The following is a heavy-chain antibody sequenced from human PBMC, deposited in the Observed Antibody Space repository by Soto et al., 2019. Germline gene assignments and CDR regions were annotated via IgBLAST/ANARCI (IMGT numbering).Heavy chain of an antibody. CDR3: ARTRPDVVLVPAELDI. J-gene: IGHJ4*02. Sequence: PGGSLRLSCAASGFIFGFHSMTWVRQAPATGLEWVSYISASSSYIHYANSVKGRFTVSRDNAKNSLFLEMHSLRPEDTGVYFCARTRPDVVLVPAELDIWGPGTLVTLSS. CDR2: ISASSSYI. D-gene: IGHD2-2*01. CDR1: GFIFGFHS. V-gene: IGHV3-21*01.